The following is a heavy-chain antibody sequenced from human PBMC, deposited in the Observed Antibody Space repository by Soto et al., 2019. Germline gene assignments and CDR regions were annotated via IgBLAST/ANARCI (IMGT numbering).Heavy chain of an antibody. V-gene: IGHV3-30*03. J-gene: IGHJ4*02. CDR1: GFTFNSYG. D-gene: IGHD1-1*01. CDR3: ATDRDVTGTLYFCDY. Sequence: QVQLVESGGGVVQPGRSLRLSCAASGFTFNSYGMHWVRQAPGKGLEWVAVISNDGSNKYYADSVKGRFTISRDYSKNTLYLQMNSLRDDDTAVYYCATDRDVTGTLYFCDYWGQGTLVTVSS. CDR2: ISNDGSNK.